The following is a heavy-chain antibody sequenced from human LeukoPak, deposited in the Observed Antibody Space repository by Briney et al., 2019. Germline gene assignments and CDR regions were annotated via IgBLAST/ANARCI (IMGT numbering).Heavy chain of an antibody. CDR2: ISGRGGST. V-gene: IGHV3-23*01. CDR3: AKALMFYAIRDPFDY. J-gene: IGHJ4*02. CDR1: RFTFSSYA. D-gene: IGHD2-8*01. Sequence: GGSLRLSRAPSRFTFSSYAMSGVRQAPRKGLGWGSAISGRGGSTYYADSVKGQFTLSRDNSKNTLYVQMNSLRAEDTAVYYCAKALMFYAIRDPFDYWGQGTLVTVSS.